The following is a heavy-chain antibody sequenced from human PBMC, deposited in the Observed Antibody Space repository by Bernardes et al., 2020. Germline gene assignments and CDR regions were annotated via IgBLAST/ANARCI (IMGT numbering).Heavy chain of an antibody. CDR1: GFTFSSYA. CDR2: ISGSGGST. CDR3: AKVDCSSTSCYLGAFDI. Sequence: GSLRLSCAASGFTFSSYAMSWVRQAPGKGLEWVSAISGSGGSTYYADSVKGRFTISRDNSKNTLYLQMNSLRAEDTAVYYCAKVDCSSTSCYLGAFDIWGQGTMVTVSS. D-gene: IGHD2-2*01. V-gene: IGHV3-23*01. J-gene: IGHJ3*02.